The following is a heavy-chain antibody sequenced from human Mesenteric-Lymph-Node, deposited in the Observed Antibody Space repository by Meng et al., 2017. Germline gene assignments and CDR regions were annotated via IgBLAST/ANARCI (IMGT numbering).Heavy chain of an antibody. CDR2: IKEDGGEK. Sequence: GESLKISCAASGFTLSSYWMAWVRQAPGKGLEWVANIKEDGGEKYYVDSVKGRFTITRDNAKNSVYLQMNSLRVEDTATYYCTRDRGYDVFDIWGQGTMVTVSS. CDR1: GFTLSSYW. D-gene: IGHD6-13*01. CDR3: TRDRGYDVFDI. J-gene: IGHJ3*02. V-gene: IGHV3-7*01.